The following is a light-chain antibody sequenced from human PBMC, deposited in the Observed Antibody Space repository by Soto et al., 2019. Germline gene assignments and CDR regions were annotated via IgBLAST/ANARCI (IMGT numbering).Light chain of an antibody. CDR3: QQFSSYPLT. J-gene: IGKJ4*01. Sequence: EIMLTQSPGTLSLSPGERATLPCRASQSVSTNSLAWYQQKPGQAPRLLMYAASSRATGIPDRFSGSGSGTDFSLTISRLEPEDFAVYYCQQFSSYPLTFGGGTKVDIK. V-gene: IGKV3-20*01. CDR2: AAS. CDR1: QSVSTNS.